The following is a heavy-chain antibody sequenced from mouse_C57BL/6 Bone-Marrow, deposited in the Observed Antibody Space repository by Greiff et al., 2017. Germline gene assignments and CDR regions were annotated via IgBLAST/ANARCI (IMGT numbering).Heavy chain of an antibody. Sequence: QVQLQQSGAELAKPGASVKLSCKASGYTFTSYWMHWVKQRPGQGLEWIGYINPSSGYTKYNQKFKDKATLTADKSSSTAYMQLSRPTYEDSAVYYCASYYSNYAYWGQGTLVTVSA. D-gene: IGHD2-5*01. J-gene: IGHJ3*01. V-gene: IGHV1-7*01. CDR1: GYTFTSYW. CDR2: INPSSGYT. CDR3: ASYYSNYAY.